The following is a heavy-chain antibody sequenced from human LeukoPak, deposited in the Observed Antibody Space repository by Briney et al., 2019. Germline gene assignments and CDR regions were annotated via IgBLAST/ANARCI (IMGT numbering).Heavy chain of an antibody. CDR1: DFAFRSYA. V-gene: IGHV3-30*04. D-gene: IGHD6-13*01. CDR3: ERGEGIAAAGTKALDY. J-gene: IGHJ4*02. CDR2: IFYVGRNK. Sequence: GGSLRLPCGVPDFAFRSYAMPWVRRAPGKGLEGVGVIFYVGRNKYSAHPVKARFTMSRDNSNHTLYLQMNSLRAEDTAVYYCERGEGIAAAGTKALDYWGQGTLVTVSS.